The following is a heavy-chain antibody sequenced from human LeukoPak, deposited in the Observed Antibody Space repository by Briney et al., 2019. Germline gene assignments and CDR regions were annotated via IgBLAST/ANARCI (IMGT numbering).Heavy chain of an antibody. D-gene: IGHD2-2*01. CDR2: ISGSGSNT. Sequence: GGTLRLSCAASGFTLSSYGMSWVRQAPGKGLEWVSAISGSGSNTYYADSVKGRFTISRDNSKNTLYLQMNSLRAEDTAVYYCAKSFRSTSLDYWGQGTLVTVSS. CDR1: GFTLSSYG. CDR3: AKSFRSTSLDY. V-gene: IGHV3-23*01. J-gene: IGHJ4*02.